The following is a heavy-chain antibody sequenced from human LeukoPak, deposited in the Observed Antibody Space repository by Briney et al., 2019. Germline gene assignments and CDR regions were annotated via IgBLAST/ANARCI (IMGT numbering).Heavy chain of an antibody. V-gene: IGHV3-7*01. J-gene: IGHJ4*02. CDR2: IDKHGSGK. D-gene: IGHD1-26*01. CDR1: GFTFSISW. Sequence: GGSLRLSCVASGFTFSISWVTWVRQAPGKGLEWVANIDKHGSGKYYVDSVRGRFVISRDYASNSVFLQMDSLRAEDTSVYYCARVAGWGYYDLCGQGTPVTVSS. CDR3: ARVAGWGYYDL.